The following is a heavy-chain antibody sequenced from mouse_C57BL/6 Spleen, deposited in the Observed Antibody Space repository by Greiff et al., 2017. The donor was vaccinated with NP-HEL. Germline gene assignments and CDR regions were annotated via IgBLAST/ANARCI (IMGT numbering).Heavy chain of an antibody. Sequence: EVQLQQSGPELVKPGASVKISCKASGYTFTDYYMNWVKQSHGKSLEWIGDINPNNGGTSYNQKFKGKATLTVDKSSSTAYMELRSLTSEDSAVYYCAREGAAQVGGYWGQGTTLTVSS. J-gene: IGHJ2*01. CDR2: INPNNGGT. CDR3: AREGAAQVGGY. D-gene: IGHD3-2*02. V-gene: IGHV1-26*01. CDR1: GYTFTDYY.